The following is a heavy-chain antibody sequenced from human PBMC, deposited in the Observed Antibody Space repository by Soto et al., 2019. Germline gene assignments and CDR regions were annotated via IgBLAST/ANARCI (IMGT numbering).Heavy chain of an antibody. V-gene: IGHV3-9*01. J-gene: IGHJ6*02. CDR2: ITWDGNSL. D-gene: IGHD3-10*01. CDR3: AKENTVVRDIYNGMDV. Sequence: PGGSLRLSCAASGFIFDDYAMYWVRQAPGKGLEWVSGITWDGNSLGYADSVKGRFTISRDNAKNSLSLEMNSLRDEDTALYYCAKENTVVRDIYNGMDVWGQGTTVTVSS. CDR1: GFIFDDYA.